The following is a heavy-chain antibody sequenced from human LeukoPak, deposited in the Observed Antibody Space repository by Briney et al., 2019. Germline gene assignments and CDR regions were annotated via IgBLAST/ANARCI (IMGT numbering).Heavy chain of an antibody. D-gene: IGHD2-21*02. CDR1: GGFFRVYY. CDR2: INHSGST. J-gene: IGHJ3*02. CDR3: ASTSHIVVLTATPDAFDI. Sequence: KASETLSLICAVYGGFFRVYYWSWIRQPPGEGLEWIGEINHSGSTNYNPSLKSRVTISVDTSKNQFSLKHSSVTAADTAVYYCASTSHIVVLTATPDAFDIWGQGTMVTVSS. V-gene: IGHV4-34*01.